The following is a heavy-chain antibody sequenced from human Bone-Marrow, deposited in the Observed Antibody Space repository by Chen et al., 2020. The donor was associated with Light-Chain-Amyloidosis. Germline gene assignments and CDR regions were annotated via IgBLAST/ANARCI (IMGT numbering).Heavy chain of an antibody. CDR2: IYPDDSDA. Sequence: EVQLAQSGPEVKKPGEYLKIPCKGPGYTFPNYWIGWVRQMPGKGLEWMGVIYPDDSDARYSPSFEGQVTISADKSITTAYLQWRSLKASDTAMYYCARRRDGYNFDYWGQGTLVTVSS. CDR1: GYTFPNYW. J-gene: IGHJ4*02. D-gene: IGHD5-12*01. V-gene: IGHV5-51*01. CDR3: ARRRDGYNFDY.